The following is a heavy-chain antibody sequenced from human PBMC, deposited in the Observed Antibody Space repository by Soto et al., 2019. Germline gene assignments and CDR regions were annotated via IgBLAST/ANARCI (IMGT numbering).Heavy chain of an antibody. CDR2: SYYSGST. CDR3: ARSTGYFDY. J-gene: IGHJ4*02. V-gene: IGHV4-59*08. Sequence: SETLSLTCTVSGGSLSRYYWSWIRQSPGKGLEWIGHSYYSGSTNYNPSLKSRVTISVDTSKNQFSLKLNSVNAEDTAVYYCARSTGYFDYWGQGTLVTVSS. CDR1: GGSLSRYY. D-gene: IGHD1-1*01.